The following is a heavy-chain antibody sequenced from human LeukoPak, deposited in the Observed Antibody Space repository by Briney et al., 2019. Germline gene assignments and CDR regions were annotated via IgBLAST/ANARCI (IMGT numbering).Heavy chain of an antibody. D-gene: IGHD6-19*01. J-gene: IGHJ4*01. CDR2: IRYDAANQ. CDR3: AKDIAVSHSYFDY. V-gene: IGHV3-30*02. CDR1: GFDFSNNG. Sequence: PGGPLRLSCGASGFDFSNNGMHWVRQAPGKGLEWVAFIRYDAANQYYADSVKGRFTISRDNSKNTLYLQMDSLRSEDTAIYHCAKDIAVSHSYFDYWGHGTLVTVSS.